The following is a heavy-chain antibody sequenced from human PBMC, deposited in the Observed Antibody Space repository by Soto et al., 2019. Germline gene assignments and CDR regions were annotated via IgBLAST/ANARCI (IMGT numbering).Heavy chain of an antibody. CDR3: AADKEILEWLWGAVDI. V-gene: IGHV1-69*13. Sequence: SVKVSCKASGGTFSSYAISWVRQAPGQGLEWMGGIIPIFGTANYAQKFQGRVTITADESTSTAYMELSSLRSEDTAVYYCAADKEILEWLWGAVDIWGQGTMVTVSS. D-gene: IGHD3-3*01. CDR2: IIPIFGTA. J-gene: IGHJ3*02. CDR1: GGTFSSYA.